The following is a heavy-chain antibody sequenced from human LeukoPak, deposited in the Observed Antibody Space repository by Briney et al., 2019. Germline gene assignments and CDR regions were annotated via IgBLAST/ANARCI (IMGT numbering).Heavy chain of an antibody. CDR2: INPNSGNT. CDR1: GYTFTSYD. Sequence: GASVKVSCKASGYTFTSYDINWVRQATGQGLEWMGWINPNSGNTGYAQKFQGRVTITRNTSTSTAYMELSSLRSEDTAVYYCARAPPYSSSSNYMDVWGKGTTVTVSS. V-gene: IGHV1-8*03. CDR3: ARAPPYSSSSNYMDV. D-gene: IGHD6-6*01. J-gene: IGHJ6*03.